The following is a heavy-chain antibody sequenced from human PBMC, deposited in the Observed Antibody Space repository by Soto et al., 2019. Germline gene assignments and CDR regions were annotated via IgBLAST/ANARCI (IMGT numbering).Heavy chain of an antibody. CDR2: INSDGSST. CDR3: ARDKYYDILTGYLTHPTDV. V-gene: IGHV3-74*01. J-gene: IGHJ6*04. CDR1: GFTFSSYW. D-gene: IGHD3-9*01. Sequence: VQLVESGGGLVQPGGSLRLSCAASGFTFSSYWMHWVRQAPGKGLVWVSRINSDGSSTSYADSVKGRFTISRDNAKNTLYLQMNSLRAEDTAVYYCARDKYYDILTGYLTHPTDVWGKGTTVTVSS.